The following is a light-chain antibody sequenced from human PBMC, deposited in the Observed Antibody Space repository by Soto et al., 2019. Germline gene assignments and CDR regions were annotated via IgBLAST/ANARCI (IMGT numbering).Light chain of an antibody. CDR1: SSDVGGYNY. J-gene: IGLJ3*02. CDR3: SSYGGSGNWGV. V-gene: IGLV2-8*01. CDR2: EVN. Sequence: QSALTQPPSASGSPGQSVTISCTGTSSDVGGYNYVSWYQQHPGKAPKLMIYEVNKRPSGVPDRFSGSKSGNTASLTGSGLQADDEADYYCSSYGGSGNWGVFGGGTKLTVL.